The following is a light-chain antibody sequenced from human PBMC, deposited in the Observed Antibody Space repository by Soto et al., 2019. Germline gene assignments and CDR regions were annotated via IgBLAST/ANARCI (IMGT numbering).Light chain of an antibody. Sequence: QSVLTQPPSASGTPGQRVTISCSGSSSSIESNHVYWYQHLPGTAPKLLIYSDHLRPSGVPDRFSGSKSGTSASLAISGLRSEDEGDYYCSTWDDSKVIFGGGTKLTVL. CDR1: SSSIESNH. CDR3: STWDDSKVI. V-gene: IGLV1-47*02. J-gene: IGLJ2*01. CDR2: SDH.